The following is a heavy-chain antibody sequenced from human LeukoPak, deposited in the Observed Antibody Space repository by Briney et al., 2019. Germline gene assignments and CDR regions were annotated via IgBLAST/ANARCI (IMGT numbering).Heavy chain of an antibody. V-gene: IGHV3-23*01. CDR2: SGHSDGTT. J-gene: IGHJ5*01. CDR1: GFSFSSYA. CDR3: AKGSRIAARPTIWFDS. Sequence: GGSLRLSCAASGFSFSSYAMNWVRQAPGKGLEWVSSGHSDGTTYYAASVKGRFTISRDNSKNTLSLQMNSLRAEDTAVYYCAKGSRIAARPTIWFDSWGQGTPVTVSS. D-gene: IGHD6-6*01.